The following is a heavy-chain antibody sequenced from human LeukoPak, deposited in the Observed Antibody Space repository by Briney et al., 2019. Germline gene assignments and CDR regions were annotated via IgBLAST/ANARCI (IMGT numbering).Heavy chain of an antibody. D-gene: IGHD5/OR15-5a*01. V-gene: IGHV4-30-4*01. Sequence: SQTLSLTCTVSGGSISIDYYWGWIRQTPGKGPGLKWIGYIFYSGNTNYNASLRSRATISVDTSKNEFSLQLISVTAADTAIYFCARGRSNAFDVWGPGTVVTVSS. CDR2: IFYSGNT. CDR1: GGSISIDYY. CDR3: ARGRSNAFDV. J-gene: IGHJ3*01.